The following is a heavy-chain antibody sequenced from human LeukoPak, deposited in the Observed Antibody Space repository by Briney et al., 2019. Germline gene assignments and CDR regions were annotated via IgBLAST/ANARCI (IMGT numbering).Heavy chain of an antibody. Sequence: GGSLRLSCAASGFSFSSYWMSWVRQAPGKGLEWVANIKQDGSEIYYVDYVKGRFTISRDNAKNSLYLQMNSLRAEDTAAYYCARSAQLWFYYYYYYMDVWGKGTTVTVSS. CDR1: GFSFSSYW. CDR3: ARSAQLWFYYYYYYMDV. J-gene: IGHJ6*03. V-gene: IGHV3-7*03. CDR2: IKQDGSEI. D-gene: IGHD5-18*01.